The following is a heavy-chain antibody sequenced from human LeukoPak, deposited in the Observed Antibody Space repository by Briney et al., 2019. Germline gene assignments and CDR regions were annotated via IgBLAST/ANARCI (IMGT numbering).Heavy chain of an antibody. D-gene: IGHD3-10*01. Sequence: WESLSLSCAVSGGSFSGYYWSWIRQPPGKGLEWVWEINHSGSTKYNPSLKSRVTISVDTSKNQFSLKLSSVTAADTAVYYCARGPRVTMVRGVHYYYGMDVWGQGTTVTVSS. CDR1: GGSFSGYY. J-gene: IGHJ6*02. CDR2: INHSGST. V-gene: IGHV4-34*01. CDR3: ARGPRVTMVRGVHYYYGMDV.